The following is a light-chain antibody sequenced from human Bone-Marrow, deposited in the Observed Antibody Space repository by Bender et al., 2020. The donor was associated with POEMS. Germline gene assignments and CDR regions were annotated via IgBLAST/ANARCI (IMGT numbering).Light chain of an antibody. CDR2: DVS. J-gene: IGLJ2*01. CDR3: SSYRTGSRVV. Sequence: QSALTQPRSVSGSPGQSVTISCTGTSSDVGNYNYVSWYQQHPGKAPKVMIYDVSERPSGVPDRFSGSKSDNTASLTISGLQAEDEADYYCSSYRTGSRVVFGGGTKLTVL. CDR1: SSDVGNYNY. V-gene: IGLV2-11*01.